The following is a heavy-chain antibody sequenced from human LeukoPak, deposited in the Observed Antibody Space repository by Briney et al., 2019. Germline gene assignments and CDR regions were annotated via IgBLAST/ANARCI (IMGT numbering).Heavy chain of an antibody. V-gene: IGHV4-59*01. CDR1: GGSISSSY. CDR2: IYHSGST. CDR3: VRWQYCGGNCYFSAFDI. D-gene: IGHD2-21*01. J-gene: IGHJ3*02. Sequence: SETLSFTCTVSGGSISSSYWSWIRQSPGKGLEWIGYIYHSGSTNSNPPLKSRVTISVDTPKNQFSLKLSSVTAADTAVYYCVRWQYCGGNCYFSAFDIWGQGTMVTVSS.